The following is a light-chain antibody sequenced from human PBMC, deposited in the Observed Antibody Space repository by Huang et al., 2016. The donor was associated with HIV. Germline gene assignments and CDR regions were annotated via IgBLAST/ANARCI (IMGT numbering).Light chain of an antibody. CDR3: QQYYSTRT. CDR1: QSVLYSSNNKNY. J-gene: IGKJ1*01. V-gene: IGKV4-1*01. CDR2: WAS. Sequence: DIVMTQSPDSLAVSLGERATINCKSSQSVLYSSNNKNYLDGYQQKPGQPPKLLIYWASTREAGVPDRFSGSGSGTDFTLTISSLQAEDVAVYYCQQYYSTRTFGQGTKVEIK.